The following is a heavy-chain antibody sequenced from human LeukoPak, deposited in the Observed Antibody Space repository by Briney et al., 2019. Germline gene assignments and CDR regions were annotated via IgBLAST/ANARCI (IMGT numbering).Heavy chain of an antibody. CDR1: GFTFSTYW. Sequence: GGSLRPSCAASGFTFSTYWMHWVRQAPGKGLVWVSGINSDGSSTSYADSVKGRFTISRDNAKKTLYLQMNSLTAEDTAVYYCARDSASSFDYWGQGTLVTVSS. V-gene: IGHV3-74*01. J-gene: IGHJ4*02. CDR2: INSDGSST. CDR3: ARDSASSFDY.